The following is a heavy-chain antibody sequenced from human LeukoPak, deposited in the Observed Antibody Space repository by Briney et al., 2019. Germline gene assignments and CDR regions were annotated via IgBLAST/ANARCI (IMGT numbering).Heavy chain of an antibody. CDR2: MNPNSGNT. J-gene: IGHJ6*02. D-gene: IGHD2-15*01. CDR1: GYTFTSYD. V-gene: IGHV1-8*01. CDR3: ARMRDSSYYYYYGMDV. Sequence: ASVKVSCKASGYTFTSYDINWVRQATGQGLEWRGWMNPNSGNTGYAQKFQGRVTMTRNTSISTAYMELSRLRSEDTAVYYCARMRDSSYYYYYGMDVWGQGTTVTVSS.